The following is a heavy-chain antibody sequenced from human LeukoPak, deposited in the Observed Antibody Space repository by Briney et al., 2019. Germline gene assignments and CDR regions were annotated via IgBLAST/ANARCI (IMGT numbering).Heavy chain of an antibody. CDR2: INPNSGGT. CDR3: ARGYYDSSDYEYFQH. D-gene: IGHD3-22*01. V-gene: IGHV1-2*02. CDR1: GYTFSAYY. Sequence: ASVKVSCKASGYTFSAYYMHWLRQAPGQGLEWMGWINPNSGGTNYAQKFQGRVTMTRDTSISTAYMELSRLRSDDTAVYYCARGYYDSSDYEYFQHWGQGTLVTVSS. J-gene: IGHJ1*01.